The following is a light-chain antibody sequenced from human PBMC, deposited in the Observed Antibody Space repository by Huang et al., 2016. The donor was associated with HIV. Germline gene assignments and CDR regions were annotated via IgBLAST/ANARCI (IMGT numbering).Light chain of an antibody. J-gene: IGKJ2*01. V-gene: IGKV1-33*01. CDR2: DAS. Sequence: DIQMTQSPSSLSASVGDRVTITCQASQDISNYLIWYQQKPGQAPRLLIYDASHVETGGPSRVSGSGSGTDFTFTIRSLQPEDVATYYCQQYDNVPYTFGLGTQLEIK. CDR3: QQYDNVPYT. CDR1: QDISNY.